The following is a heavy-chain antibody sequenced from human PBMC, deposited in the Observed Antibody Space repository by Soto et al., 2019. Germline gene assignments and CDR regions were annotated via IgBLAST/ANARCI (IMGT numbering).Heavy chain of an antibody. J-gene: IGHJ3*02. CDR1: GYSFTSYW. CDR3: ARPRYYDSSGYPESDAFDI. CDR2: TYPGDSDT. Sequence: PGESLKISCKGSGYSFTSYWIGWVRQMPGKGLEWMGITYPGDSDTRYSPSFQGQVTISADKSISTAYLQWSSLKASDTAMYYCARPRYYDSSGYPESDAFDIWGQGTMVTVSS. V-gene: IGHV5-51*01. D-gene: IGHD3-22*01.